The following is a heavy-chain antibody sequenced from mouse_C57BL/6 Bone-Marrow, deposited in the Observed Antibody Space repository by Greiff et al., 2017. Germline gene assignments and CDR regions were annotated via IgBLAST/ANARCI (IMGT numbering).Heavy chain of an antibody. V-gene: IGHV1-5*01. J-gene: IGHJ3*01. CDR1: GYTFTSYW. CDR3: TQGLGRAWFAY. Sequence: VQLQQSGTVLARPGTSVKMSCKTSGYTFTSYWMHWVKQRPGQGLEWIGAIYPGNSDTSYNQKFKGKAKLTAVTSASTAYIELSSLTNEDSAVYYCTQGLGRAWFAYWGQGTLVTVSA. CDR2: IYPGNSDT. D-gene: IGHD4-1*01.